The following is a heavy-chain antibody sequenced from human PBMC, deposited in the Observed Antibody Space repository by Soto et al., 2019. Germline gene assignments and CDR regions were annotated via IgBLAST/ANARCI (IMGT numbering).Heavy chain of an antibody. D-gene: IGHD2-15*01. CDR1: GFTFSSYA. CDR3: AKTPLRVGPIDY. V-gene: IGHV3-23*01. Sequence: PGGSLRLSCAASGFTFSSYAISWVRQAPGNGLEWVSAISGSGGSTYYADSVKGRFTISRDNSKNTLCLQMNSLRAEDTAVYYCAKTPLRVGPIDYWGQGTLVTVSS. CDR2: ISGSGGST. J-gene: IGHJ4*02.